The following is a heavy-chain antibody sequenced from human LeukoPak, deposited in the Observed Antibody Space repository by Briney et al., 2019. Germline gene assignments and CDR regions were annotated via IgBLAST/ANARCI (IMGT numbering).Heavy chain of an antibody. J-gene: IGHJ6*02. V-gene: IGHV5-51*01. D-gene: IGHD3-3*01. Sequence: GESLKISCKGSGYSFTSYWIGWVRQMPGKGLEWMGIIYPGDSDTRCSPSFQGQATISADKSISTAYLQWSSLKASDTAMYYCARQNDFWSGYYYGSEDYYYYGMDVWGQGTTVTVSS. CDR1: GYSFTSYW. CDR3: ARQNDFWSGYYYGSEDYYYYGMDV. CDR2: IYPGDSDT.